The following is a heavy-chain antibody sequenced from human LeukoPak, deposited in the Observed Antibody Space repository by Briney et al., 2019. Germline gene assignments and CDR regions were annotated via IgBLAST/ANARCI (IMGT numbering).Heavy chain of an antibody. D-gene: IGHD3-22*01. CDR2: IYYSGSA. J-gene: IGHJ4*02. CDR3: ARLSSGYYLAY. V-gene: IGHV4-59*01. Sequence: PSATLSLTCTVSGGSINSYYWSWIRQPPGKGLEWIGFIYYSGSANYNPSLKSRVTISVDTSNNQFSLKLSSVTAADTAVYYCARLSSGYYLAYWGQGTLVTVSS. CDR1: GGSINSYY.